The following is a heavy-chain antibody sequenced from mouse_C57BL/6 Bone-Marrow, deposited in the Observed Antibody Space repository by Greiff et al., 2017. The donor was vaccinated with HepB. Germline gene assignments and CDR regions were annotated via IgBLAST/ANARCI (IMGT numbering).Heavy chain of an antibody. CDR2: IYPRSGNT. Sequence: VQLQESGAELARPGASVKLSCKASGYTFTSYGISWVKQRTGQGLEWIGEIYPRSGNTYYNEKFKGKATLTADKSSSTAYMELRSLTSEDSAVYFCARSRYYGRYFDVWGTGTTVTVSS. D-gene: IGHD1-1*01. V-gene: IGHV1-81*01. J-gene: IGHJ1*03. CDR1: GYTFTSYG. CDR3: ARSRYYGRYFDV.